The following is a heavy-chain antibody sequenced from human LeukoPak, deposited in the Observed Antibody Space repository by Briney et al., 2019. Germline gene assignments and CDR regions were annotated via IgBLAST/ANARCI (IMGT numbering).Heavy chain of an antibody. J-gene: IGHJ6*04. CDR1: GGTFSSYA. CDR2: INPNSGGT. CDR3: ARESGGDYVKMDV. D-gene: IGHD4-17*01. V-gene: IGHV1-2*02. Sequence: ASVKVSCKASGGTFSSYAISWVRQAPGQGLEWMGWINPNSGGTNYAQKFQGRVTMTRDTSISTAYMELSRLRSDDTAVYYCARESGGDYVKMDVWGKGTTVTVSS.